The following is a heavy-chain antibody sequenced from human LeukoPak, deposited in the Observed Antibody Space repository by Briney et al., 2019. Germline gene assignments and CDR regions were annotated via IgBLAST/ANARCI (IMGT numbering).Heavy chain of an antibody. Sequence: GASVKVSCKASGYTFTSYDINWVRQGTGQGLEWMGWMNPNSGNTGYAQKFQGRVTMTRNTSISTAYMELSSLRSEDTAVYYCARDRDYYGNWFDPWGQGTLVTVSA. J-gene: IGHJ5*02. CDR2: MNPNSGNT. CDR3: ARDRDYYGNWFDP. CDR1: GYTFTSYD. D-gene: IGHD3-10*01. V-gene: IGHV1-8*01.